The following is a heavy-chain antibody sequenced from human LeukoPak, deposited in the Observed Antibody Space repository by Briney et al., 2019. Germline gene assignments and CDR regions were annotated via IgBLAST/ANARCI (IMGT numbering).Heavy chain of an antibody. Sequence: PSETRSLTCTVSGGSISSSSYYWGWIRQPPGKGLEWIGSIYYSGSTYYNPSLKSRVTISVDTSKNQFSLKLSSVTAADTAVYYCARSSYCSSTSCYLYYYYYYYMDVWGKGTTVTVSS. D-gene: IGHD2-2*01. CDR1: GGSISSSSYY. CDR2: IYYSGST. J-gene: IGHJ6*03. CDR3: ARSSYCSSTSCYLYYYYYYYMDV. V-gene: IGHV4-39*01.